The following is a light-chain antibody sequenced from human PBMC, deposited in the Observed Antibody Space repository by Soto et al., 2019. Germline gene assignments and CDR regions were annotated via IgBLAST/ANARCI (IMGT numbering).Light chain of an antibody. V-gene: IGLV2-8*01. CDR2: EVS. CDR1: SSDVGGYNY. CDR3: SSYAGSHNMV. J-gene: IGLJ3*02. Sequence: QSVLTQPPSASGSPGQSVTISCTGNSSDVGGYNYVSWYQQHPGKAPKLMIYEVSKRPSGVPDRFSGSKSGNTASLTVSGLQAGDEADYYCSSYAGSHNMVFGGGTKLTVL.